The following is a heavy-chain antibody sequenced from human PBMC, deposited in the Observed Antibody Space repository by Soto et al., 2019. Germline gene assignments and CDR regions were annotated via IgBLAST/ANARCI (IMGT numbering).Heavy chain of an antibody. Sequence: ASVKVSCKASGYTFTSYGISWVRQAPGQGLEWMGWISAYNGNTNYAQKLQGRVTMTTDTSTSTAYMELRNLRSDDTAVYYCARLCSADFWSGYEEGDEGWFDPWGQGTLVTVSS. CDR2: ISAYNGNT. V-gene: IGHV1-18*01. D-gene: IGHD3-3*01. CDR3: ARLCSADFWSGYEEGDEGWFDP. J-gene: IGHJ5*02. CDR1: GYTFTSYG.